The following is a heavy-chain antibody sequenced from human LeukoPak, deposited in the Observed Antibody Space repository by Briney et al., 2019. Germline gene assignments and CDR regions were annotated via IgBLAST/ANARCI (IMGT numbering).Heavy chain of an antibody. CDR1: GFTFDDYA. V-gene: IGHV3-43*02. Sequence: GGSLRLSCAASGFTFDDYAMHWVRQAPGKGLEWVSLISGDGGSTYYADSVKGRFTISRDNSKNSLYLQINSLRTEDTALYYCAKAYFDWFICWFDPWGQGTLVTVSS. J-gene: IGHJ5*02. CDR2: ISGDGGST. CDR3: AKAYFDWFICWFDP. D-gene: IGHD3-9*01.